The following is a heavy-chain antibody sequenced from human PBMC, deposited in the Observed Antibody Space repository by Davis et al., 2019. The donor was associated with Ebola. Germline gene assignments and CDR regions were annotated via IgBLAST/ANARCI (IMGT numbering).Heavy chain of an antibody. CDR2: IKSKAEGGTI. V-gene: IGHV3-15*07. Sequence: PGGSLRLSCAASGSTITNTWMNWVRQAPEKGLEWVGRIKSKAEGGTIDYAVPVKGRFTISRDYSKNSLYLQMNSLTTEDTAVYYCTTEDSSGIIDYWGQGIQVTVSS. J-gene: IGHJ4*02. CDR3: TTEDSSGIIDY. D-gene: IGHD3-22*01. CDR1: GSTITNTW.